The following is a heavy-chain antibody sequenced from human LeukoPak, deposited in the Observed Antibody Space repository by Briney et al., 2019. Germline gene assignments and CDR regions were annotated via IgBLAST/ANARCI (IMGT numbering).Heavy chain of an antibody. J-gene: IGHJ6*02. D-gene: IGHD6-13*01. V-gene: IGHV3-30*03. CDR1: GFIFRNYI. CDR2: ISFDGSNK. Sequence: GRSLRLSCAASGFIFRNYIMYWVRQAPGKGLEWVAVISFDGSNKEYADSVKGRFTISRDNSKNTLSLQVNSPRPEDTARYYCARSRWGRAAVGEKYYYYGMDVWGQGTTVTVSS. CDR3: ARSRWGRAAVGEKYYYYGMDV.